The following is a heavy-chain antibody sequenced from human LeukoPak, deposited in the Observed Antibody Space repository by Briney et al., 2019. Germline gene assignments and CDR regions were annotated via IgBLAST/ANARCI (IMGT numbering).Heavy chain of an antibody. V-gene: IGHV4-59*08. J-gene: IGHJ4*02. CDR2: IYYSGST. Sequence: SETLSLTCTVSGGSISSYYWSWIRQPPGKGLEWIGYIYYSGSTNYNPSLKSRVTISLDTSKNQFFLKLSSVTAADTAVYYCAGHHPRNTVDFWGQGTLVTVSS. CDR1: GGSISSYY. D-gene: IGHD2/OR15-2a*01. CDR3: AGHHPRNTVDF.